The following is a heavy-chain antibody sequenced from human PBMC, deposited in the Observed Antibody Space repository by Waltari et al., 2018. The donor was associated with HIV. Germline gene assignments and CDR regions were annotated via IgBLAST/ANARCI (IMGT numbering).Heavy chain of an antibody. J-gene: IGHJ4*02. CDR2: ISRSSDYI. D-gene: IGHD4-17*01. Sequence: EVQLVESGVGLAKPGGSRRLSCAASGFSFSGCAMNWVRQVPGKGLGCIAYISRSSDYIYYADSIKGRFTISRDNAKNSVFLHMDNLRDVDTAVYYCTATVTTRGTFDYWGQGTAVPVS. V-gene: IGHV3-21*06. CDR3: TATVTTRGTFDY. CDR1: GFSFSGCA.